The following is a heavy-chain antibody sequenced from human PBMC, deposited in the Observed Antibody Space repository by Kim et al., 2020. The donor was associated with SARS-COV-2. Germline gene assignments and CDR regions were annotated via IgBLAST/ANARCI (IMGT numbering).Heavy chain of an antibody. CDR3: AKSGRNDGYSSSWFPGHGGMDV. V-gene: IGHV3-23*01. D-gene: IGHD6-13*01. CDR1: GFTFSSYA. J-gene: IGHJ6*02. CDR2: ISGSGGST. Sequence: GGSLRLSCAASGFTFSSYAMSWVRQAPGKGLEWVSAISGSGGSTYYADSVKGRFTIYRDNSKNTLYLQMNSLRAEDTAVYYCAKSGRNDGYSSSWFPGHGGMDVWGQGTTVTVSS.